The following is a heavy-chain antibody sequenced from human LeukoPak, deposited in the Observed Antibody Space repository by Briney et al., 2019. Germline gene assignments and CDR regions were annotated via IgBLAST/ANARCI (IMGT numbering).Heavy chain of an antibody. CDR2: ISYDGSNK. V-gene: IGHV3-30*03. CDR3: AQGSGMDV. Sequence: GGSLRLSCAASGFTFSSYGMHWVRQAPGKGLEWVAVISYDGSNKYYADSVKGRFTISRDNSKNTLYLQMNSLRAEDTAVYYCAQGSGMDVWGQGTTVTVSS. J-gene: IGHJ6*02. CDR1: GFTFSSYG.